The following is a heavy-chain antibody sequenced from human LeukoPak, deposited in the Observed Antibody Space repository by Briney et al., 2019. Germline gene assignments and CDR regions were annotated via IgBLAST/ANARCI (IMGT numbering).Heavy chain of an antibody. CDR2: MNPNSGNT. Sequence: ASVKVSCKASGYTFTSYDINWVRQATGQGLEWMGWMNPNSGNTGYAQKFQGRVTMTRNTSISTAYMVLSSLRSEDTAVYYCARRRVTSHNWFDPWGQGTLVTVSS. J-gene: IGHJ5*02. CDR3: ARRRVTSHNWFDP. D-gene: IGHD4-17*01. CDR1: GYTFTSYD. V-gene: IGHV1-8*01.